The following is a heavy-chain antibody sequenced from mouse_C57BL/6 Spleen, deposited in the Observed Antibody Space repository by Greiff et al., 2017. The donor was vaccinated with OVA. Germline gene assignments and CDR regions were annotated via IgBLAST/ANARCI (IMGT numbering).Heavy chain of an antibody. CDR1: GFNIKDDY. V-gene: IGHV14-4*01. Sequence: VQLQQSGAELVRPGASVKLSCTASGFNIKDDYMHWVKQRPEQGLEWIGWIDPENGDTEYASQFQGKATITADTSSNTAYLQLSSLTSEDTAVYYCTTKSTSIYYYGSSYGYYAMDYWGQGTSVTVSS. D-gene: IGHD1-1*01. CDR3: TTKSTSIYYYGSSYGYYAMDY. CDR2: IDPENGDT. J-gene: IGHJ4*01.